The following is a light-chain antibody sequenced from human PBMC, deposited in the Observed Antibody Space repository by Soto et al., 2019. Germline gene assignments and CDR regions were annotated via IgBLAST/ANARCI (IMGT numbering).Light chain of an antibody. Sequence: EIVLTQSPATLSLSPGERATLSCRASQSVSDYVAWYQKKPGQAPRLLIYDASNRATGIPARFSGGGSGTDFTLTISSLEPEDFAFYYCQQRYDWPITFGQGTRLEIK. CDR2: DAS. CDR1: QSVSDY. J-gene: IGKJ5*01. V-gene: IGKV3-11*01. CDR3: QQRYDWPIT.